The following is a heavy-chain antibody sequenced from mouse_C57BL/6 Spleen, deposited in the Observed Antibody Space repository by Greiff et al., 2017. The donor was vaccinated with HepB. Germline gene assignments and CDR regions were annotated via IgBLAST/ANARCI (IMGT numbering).Heavy chain of an antibody. CDR2: IDPSDSYT. J-gene: IGHJ2*01. CDR1: GYTFTSYW. CDR3: AAGDYLDY. D-gene: IGHD2-13*01. Sequence: VQLQQSGAELVMPGASVKLSCKASGYTFTSYWMHWVKQRPGQGLEWIGEIDPSDSYTNYNQKFKGKSTLTVDKSSSTAYMQLSSLTSEDSAVYYCAAGDYLDYWGQGTTLTVSS. V-gene: IGHV1-69*01.